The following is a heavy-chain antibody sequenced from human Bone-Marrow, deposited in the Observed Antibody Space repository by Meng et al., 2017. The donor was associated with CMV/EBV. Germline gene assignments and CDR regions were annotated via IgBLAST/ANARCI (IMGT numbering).Heavy chain of an antibody. D-gene: IGHD3-3*01. CDR3: AREMDNSDFWSGYGYYYYGRDV. V-gene: IGHV1-18*01. Sequence: ASVKVSCKASGYTFTSYGISWVRQAPGQGLEWMGWISAYNGNTNYAQKLQGRVTMTTDTSTSTAYMELRSLRPDDTAVYYCAREMDNSDFWSGYGYYYYGRDVWGQGTTVTVSS. J-gene: IGHJ6*02. CDR2: ISAYNGNT. CDR1: GYTFTSYG.